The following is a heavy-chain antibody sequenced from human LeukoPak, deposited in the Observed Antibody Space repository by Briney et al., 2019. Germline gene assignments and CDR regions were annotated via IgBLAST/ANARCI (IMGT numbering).Heavy chain of an antibody. D-gene: IGHD5-12*01. V-gene: IGHV1-69*04. CDR2: IIPILGIA. J-gene: IGHJ4*02. Sequence: GSSVKVSCKASGGSFSNYALNWVRHAPGQGLEWMGRIIPILGIAHYAQKFQGRVNITADKSTRTAYMELSSLRSEDTAVYYCATGEVATPFDYWGQGTLVTVSS. CDR3: ATGEVATPFDY. CDR1: GGSFSNYA.